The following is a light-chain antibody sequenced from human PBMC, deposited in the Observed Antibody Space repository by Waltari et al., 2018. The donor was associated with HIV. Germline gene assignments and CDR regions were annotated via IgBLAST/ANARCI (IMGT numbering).Light chain of an antibody. CDR3: QQSYSTPRT. V-gene: IGKV1-39*01. Sequence: DIQMTQSPSSLSASVGDRVTITCRASQNITTYLNWYQQKPGKAPNLLIYAASSLQSGVPSRFSGSGSGTDFTLAINSLQSEDFATYYCQQSYSTPRTFGQGTRVDTK. J-gene: IGKJ1*01. CDR1: QNITTY. CDR2: AAS.